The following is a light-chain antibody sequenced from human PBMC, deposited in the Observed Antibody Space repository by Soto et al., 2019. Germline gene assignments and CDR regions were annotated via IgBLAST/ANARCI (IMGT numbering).Light chain of an antibody. Sequence: EIVSTQSPGTLSLSPGERATLSCRASQSVSSSYLAWYQQKPGQAPRLLIYGASSRATGIPDRFSGSGSGTDFTLTISRLEPEDFAVYYCQQYGSSPPGLTFGGGTKVEIK. CDR1: QSVSSSY. CDR2: GAS. J-gene: IGKJ4*01. V-gene: IGKV3-20*01. CDR3: QQYGSSPPGLT.